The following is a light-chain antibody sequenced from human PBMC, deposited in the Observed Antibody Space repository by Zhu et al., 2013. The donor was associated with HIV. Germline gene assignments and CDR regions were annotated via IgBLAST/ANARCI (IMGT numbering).Light chain of an antibody. V-gene: IGKV3-20*01. CDR3: QQCGSSPLT. CDR2: GAS. CDR1: QSVGSSY. J-gene: IGKJ4*01. Sequence: EIALTQSPGTLSLSPGERATLSCRASQSVGSSYLAWYQQKPGQAPRLLIYGASNRATGIPDRFSGSGSGTDFSLTISRVEPEDFAVYYCQQCGSSPLTFGGGTTVEIK.